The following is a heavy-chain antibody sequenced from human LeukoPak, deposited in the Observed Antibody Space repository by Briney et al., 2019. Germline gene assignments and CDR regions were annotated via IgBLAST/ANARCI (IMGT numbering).Heavy chain of an antibody. V-gene: IGHV4-31*03. D-gene: IGHD2-2*02. Sequence: SQTLSLTCTVSGGSISSGGYYWSWIRQHPGKGLEWIGYIYYSGSTYYNPSLKSRATISVDTSKNQFSLKLSSVTAADTAVYYCARGFLLYRAFDIWGQGTMVTVSS. CDR1: GGSISSGGYY. J-gene: IGHJ3*02. CDR3: ARGFLLYRAFDI. CDR2: IYYSGST.